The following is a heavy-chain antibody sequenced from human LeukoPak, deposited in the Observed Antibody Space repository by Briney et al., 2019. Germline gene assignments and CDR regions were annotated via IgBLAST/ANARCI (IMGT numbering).Heavy chain of an antibody. Sequence: KPGGSLRLSCAASGFTFSDYYMSWIRQAPGKGLEWVSYISSNSSYTNYADSVKGRFTISRDNAKNSLYLQMNSLRAEDTAVYYCARVVEMATIHFLTLRHYNWFDPWGQGTLVTVSS. CDR3: ARVVEMATIHFLTLRHYNWFDP. CDR2: ISSNSSYT. CDR1: GFTFSDYY. D-gene: IGHD5-24*01. J-gene: IGHJ5*02. V-gene: IGHV3-11*05.